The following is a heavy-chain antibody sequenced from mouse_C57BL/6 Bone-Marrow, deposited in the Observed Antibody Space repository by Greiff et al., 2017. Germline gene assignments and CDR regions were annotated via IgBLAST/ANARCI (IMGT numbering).Heavy chain of an antibody. Sequence: EVKLVESGGGLVKPGGSLKLSCAASGFTFSSYAMSWVRQTPEKRLEWVATISDGGSYTYYPDNVKGRFTISRDNAKNNLYLQMSHLKSEDTAMYYCAREGYHYAMDYWGQGTSVTVSS. CDR2: ISDGGSYT. V-gene: IGHV5-4*01. J-gene: IGHJ4*01. CDR1: GFTFSSYA. D-gene: IGHD2-2*01. CDR3: AREGYHYAMDY.